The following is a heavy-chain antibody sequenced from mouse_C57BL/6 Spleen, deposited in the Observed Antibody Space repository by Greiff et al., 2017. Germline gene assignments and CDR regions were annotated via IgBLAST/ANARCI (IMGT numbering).Heavy chain of an antibody. V-gene: IGHV1-81*01. J-gene: IGHJ2*01. D-gene: IGHD2-3*01. CDR2: IYPRSGNT. CDR3: ARRGVYDGYYGFDY. CDR1: GYTFTSYG. Sequence: VKLQESGAELARPGASVKLSCKASGYTFTSYGISWVKQRTGQGLEWIGEIYPRSGNTYYNEKFKGKATLTADKSSSTAYMELRSLTSEDSAVYFCARRGVYDGYYGFDYWGQGTTLTVSS.